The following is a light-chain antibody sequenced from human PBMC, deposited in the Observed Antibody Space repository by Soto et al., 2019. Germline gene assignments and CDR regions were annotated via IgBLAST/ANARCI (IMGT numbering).Light chain of an antibody. J-gene: IGKJ4*01. CDR1: QGISSY. CDR2: AAS. Sequence: IQLTQSPSSLSASVGDRVTITCRASQGISSYLAWYQQKPGKAPKLLIYAASTLQSGVPARFSGSGSGTEFTLTISSLQSEDCAIYYCQQYHTWPITFGGGTKVDI. V-gene: IGKV1-9*01. CDR3: QQYHTWPIT.